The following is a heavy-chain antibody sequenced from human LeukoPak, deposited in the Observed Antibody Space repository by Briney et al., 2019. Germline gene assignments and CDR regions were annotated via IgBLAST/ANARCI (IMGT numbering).Heavy chain of an antibody. V-gene: IGHV1-8*01. CDR1: GYTFTSYD. CDR3: ARGDSSSNSLRY. CDR2: MNPNSGNT. J-gene: IGHJ4*02. Sequence: ASVKVSCKASGYTFTSYDINWVRQATGQGLEWMGWMNPNSGNTGYAQKFQGRVTMTRNTSISTAYVELSSLRSEDTAVYYCARGDSSSNSLRYWGQGTLVTVSS. D-gene: IGHD6-13*01.